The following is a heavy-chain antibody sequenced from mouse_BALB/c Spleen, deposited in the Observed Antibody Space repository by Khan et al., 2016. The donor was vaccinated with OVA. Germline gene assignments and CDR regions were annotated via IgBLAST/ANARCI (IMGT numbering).Heavy chain of an antibody. CDR3: ANGNYGWFAY. J-gene: IGHJ3*01. CDR1: GFTFSSFV. Sequence: EVELVESGGGLVEPGGSLKLSCAASGFTFSSFVMSWVRQTPAKCLEWVATISSSVTFTSSPARVKGRFTISRANVPHTLYLHMNSLRSEDTASYYCANGNYGWFAYWGQGTLVTLST. D-gene: IGHD2-1*01. V-gene: IGHV5-9-3*01. CDR2: ISSSVTFT.